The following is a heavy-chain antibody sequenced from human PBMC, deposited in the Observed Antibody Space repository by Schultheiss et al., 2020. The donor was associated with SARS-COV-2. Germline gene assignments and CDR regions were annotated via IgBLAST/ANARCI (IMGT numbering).Heavy chain of an antibody. CDR2: ISYDGSNK. CDR3: ASYGYCSSTTCYPSH. Sequence: GGSLRLSCAASGFTFTNNAMSWVRQAPGKGLEWVAVISYDGSNKYYADSVKGRFSISRDNSKNTLYLQMSSLRVEDTAVYFCASYGYCSSTTCYPSHWGQGTPVTVSS. D-gene: IGHD2-2*01. J-gene: IGHJ4*02. CDR1: GFTFTNNA. V-gene: IGHV3-30*03.